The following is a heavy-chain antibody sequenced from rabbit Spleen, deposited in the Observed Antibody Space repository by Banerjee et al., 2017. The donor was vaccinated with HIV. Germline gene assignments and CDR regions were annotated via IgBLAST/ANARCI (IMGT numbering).Heavy chain of an antibody. D-gene: IGHD8-1*01. V-gene: IGHV1S47*01. CDR2: IDPVFGIT. CDR1: GIDLMSNA. J-gene: IGHJ6*01. Sequence: QEQLKETGGGLVQPGGSLTLSCKASGIDLMSNAMCWVRQAPGKGLEWIGYIDPVFGITYYANWVNGRFSISRENAQNTVFLQMTSLTAADTATYFCARDGAGGSYFALWGPGTLVTVS. CDR3: ARDGAGGSYFAL.